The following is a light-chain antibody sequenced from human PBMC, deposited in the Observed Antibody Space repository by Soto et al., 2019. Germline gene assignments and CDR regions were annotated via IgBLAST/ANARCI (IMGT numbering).Light chain of an antibody. CDR2: KAS. CDR3: LQHNSYPQT. Sequence: DVQMTQSPSTLSASVGDRVTITCRAIHIISSWLSWYQQKPGKAPKLLIYKASSLESGVPSRFSGSGSGTEFTLTISSLQPEDFATYYCLQHNSYPQTFGQGTKVDIK. V-gene: IGKV1-5*03. J-gene: IGKJ1*01. CDR1: HIISSW.